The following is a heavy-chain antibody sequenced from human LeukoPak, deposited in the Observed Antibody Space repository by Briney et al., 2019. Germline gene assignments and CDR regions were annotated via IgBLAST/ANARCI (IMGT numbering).Heavy chain of an antibody. J-gene: IGHJ4*02. CDR1: GYTFSSYG. V-gene: IGHV3-33*01. D-gene: IGHD6-13*01. CDR3: ARDLAARSEGGDY. Sequence: PGGSLRLSCAASGYTFSSYGMHWVRQAPGKGLEWVAVIWYDGSNKYYADSVKGRFTISRDNSKNTLYLQMNSLRAEDTAVYYCARDLAARSEGGDYWGQGTLVTVSS. CDR2: IWYDGSNK.